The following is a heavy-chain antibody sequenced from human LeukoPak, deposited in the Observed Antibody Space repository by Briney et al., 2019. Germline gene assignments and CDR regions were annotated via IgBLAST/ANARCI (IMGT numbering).Heavy chain of an antibody. J-gene: IGHJ4*02. Sequence: ASVKVSCKASGYTFTGYYMHWVRQAPGQGLEWMGWINPNSGGTNYAQKFQGRVSMTRDTSISTAYMELSRLRSDDTAVYYCACNPDCSGGSCPPDYWGQGTLVTVSS. V-gene: IGHV1-2*02. CDR3: ACNPDCSGGSCPPDY. D-gene: IGHD2-15*01. CDR1: GYTFTGYY. CDR2: INPNSGGT.